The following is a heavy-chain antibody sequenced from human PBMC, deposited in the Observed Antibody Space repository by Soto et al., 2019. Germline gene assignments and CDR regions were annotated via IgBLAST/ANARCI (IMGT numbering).Heavy chain of an antibody. CDR3: ARLITMVRGVIMDYYYYYGMDV. CDR1: GGSISSGGYY. J-gene: IGHJ6*02. V-gene: IGHV4-31*03. D-gene: IGHD3-10*01. CDR2: IYYGGST. Sequence: TSETLSLTCTVSGGSISSGGYYWSWIRQHPGKGLEWIGYIYYGGSTYYNPSLKSRVTISVDTSKNQFSLKLSSVTAADTAVYYCARLITMVRGVIMDYYYYYGMDVWGQGTTVTVS.